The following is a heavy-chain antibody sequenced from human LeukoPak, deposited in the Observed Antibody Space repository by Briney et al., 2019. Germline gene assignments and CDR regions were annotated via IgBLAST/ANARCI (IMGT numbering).Heavy chain of an antibody. D-gene: IGHD5-12*01. Sequence: GALRLSCAASGFTFDDYTMHGVRQAPGKGLEWVSLISWDGGSTYYADSVKGRFTISRDNSKNSLYLQMNSLRTEDTALYYCAKGNSGYDLRADYWGQGTLVTVSS. CDR1: GFTFDDYT. J-gene: IGHJ4*02. CDR3: AKGNSGYDLRADY. V-gene: IGHV3-43*01. CDR2: ISWDGGST.